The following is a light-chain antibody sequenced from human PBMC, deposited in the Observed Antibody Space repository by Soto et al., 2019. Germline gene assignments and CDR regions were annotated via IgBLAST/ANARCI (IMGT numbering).Light chain of an antibody. J-gene: IGKJ1*01. Sequence: IQVTQSPPTLSASVGDRVTITSRASQTISTWMAWYPQNQGKAPKLLVYDASTLQSGVASRFSGSGSGTECTLIISGLQPDDSATYSCQQYTHNNNPWMFGQGTKVDI. CDR2: DAS. CDR1: QTISTW. V-gene: IGKV1-5*01. CDR3: QQYTHNNNPWM.